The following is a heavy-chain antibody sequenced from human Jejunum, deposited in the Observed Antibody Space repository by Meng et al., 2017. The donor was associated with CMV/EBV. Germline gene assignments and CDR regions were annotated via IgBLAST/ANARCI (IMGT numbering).Heavy chain of an antibody. Sequence: SNYWMTWVRQAPGRGLLWVSTINADGSSTTYADSLKGRFTISRDNAKNTLYLQMDSLRADDTAVYYCVRDAGRRYGYNYLGYFDYWGQGTQVTVSS. J-gene: IGHJ4*02. CDR3: VRDAGRRYGYNYLGYFDY. CDR1: SNYW. V-gene: IGHV3-74*01. CDR2: INADGSST. D-gene: IGHD5-24*01.